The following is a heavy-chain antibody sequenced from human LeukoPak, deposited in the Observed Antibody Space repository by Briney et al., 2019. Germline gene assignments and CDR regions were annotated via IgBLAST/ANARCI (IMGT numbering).Heavy chain of an antibody. V-gene: IGHV3-43D*03. D-gene: IGHD1-26*01. CDR2: ISWDGSTT. Sequence: PGGSLRLSCAASGFTFSSYAMHWVRQAPGKGLEWVSLISWDGSTTYYADSVKGRFTISRDNSKNSLYLQMNSLRVEDTALYYCARGGSYLSAFDIWGQGTMVTVSS. J-gene: IGHJ3*02. CDR1: GFTFSSYA. CDR3: ARGGSYLSAFDI.